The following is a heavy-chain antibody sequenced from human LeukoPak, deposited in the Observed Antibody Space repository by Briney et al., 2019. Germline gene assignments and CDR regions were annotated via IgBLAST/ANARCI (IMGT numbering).Heavy chain of an antibody. Sequence: GGSLRLSCAASGFTFSSYAMSWVRQAPGKGLEWVSGINWNGGSTGYADSVKGRFTISRDNAKNSLYLQMNSLRAEDTALYYCARDRPAAYYDFWSGPFPAVNLFDPWGQGTLVTVSS. CDR1: GFTFSSYA. CDR3: ARDRPAAYYDFWSGPFPAVNLFDP. V-gene: IGHV3-20*04. D-gene: IGHD3-3*01. CDR2: INWNGGST. J-gene: IGHJ5*02.